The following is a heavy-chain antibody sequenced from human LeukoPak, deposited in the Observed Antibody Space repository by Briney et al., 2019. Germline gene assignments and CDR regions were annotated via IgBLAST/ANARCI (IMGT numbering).Heavy chain of an antibody. Sequence: SETLSLTCAVYGGSFSGYYWSWIRQPPGKGLEWIGEINHSGSTNYNPSLKSRVTISVDTSKNQFSLKLSSVTAADTAVYYCARVSPPTVAGRNWDFDYWGQGTLVTVSS. CDR3: ARVSPPTVAGRNWDFDY. CDR2: INHSGST. CDR1: GGSFSGYY. J-gene: IGHJ4*02. V-gene: IGHV4-34*01. D-gene: IGHD6-19*01.